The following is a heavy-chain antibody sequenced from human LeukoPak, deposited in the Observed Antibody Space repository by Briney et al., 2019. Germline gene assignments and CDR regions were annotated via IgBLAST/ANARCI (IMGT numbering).Heavy chain of an antibody. J-gene: IGHJ3*02. Sequence: SETLSLTCTVSGGSISSYYWSWIRQPPGKGLEWIGYIYYSGSTNYNPSLKSRVTISVDTSKNQFSLELSSVTAADTAVYYCARSSYSYGTRNAFGIWGQGTMVTVSS. CDR3: ARSSYSYGTRNAFGI. CDR1: GGSISSYY. V-gene: IGHV4-59*01. CDR2: IYYSGST. D-gene: IGHD5-18*01.